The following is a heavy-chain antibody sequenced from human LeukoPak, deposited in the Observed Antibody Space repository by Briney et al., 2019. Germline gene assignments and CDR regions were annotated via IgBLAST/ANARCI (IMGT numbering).Heavy chain of an antibody. CDR1: GYTFTGYY. D-gene: IGHD3-22*01. Sequence: ASVKVSCKASGYTFTGYYMHWVRQAPGQGLEWMGRINTNSGGTNYAQKFQGRVTMTRDTSISTAYMELSRLRSDDTAVYYCARSPKYYYDSSGYTDYWGQGTLVTVSS. J-gene: IGHJ4*02. V-gene: IGHV1-2*06. CDR2: INTNSGGT. CDR3: ARSPKYYYDSSGYTDY.